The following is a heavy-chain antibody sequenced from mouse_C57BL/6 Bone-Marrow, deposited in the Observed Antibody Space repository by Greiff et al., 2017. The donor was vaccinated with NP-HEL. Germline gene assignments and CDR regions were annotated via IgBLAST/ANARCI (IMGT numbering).Heavy chain of an antibody. D-gene: IGHD1-1*01. CDR1: GYTFTSYW. CDR3: ANPSDDYGSRDV. J-gene: IGHJ1*03. CDR2: IHPSDSDT. V-gene: IGHV1-74*01. Sequence: QVQLKQPGAELVKPGASVKVSCKASGYTFTSYWMHWVKQRPGQGLEWIGRIHPSDSDTNYNQKFKGKATLTVDKSSSTAYMQLSSLTSEDSAVYYCANPSDDYGSRDVWGTGTTVTVSS.